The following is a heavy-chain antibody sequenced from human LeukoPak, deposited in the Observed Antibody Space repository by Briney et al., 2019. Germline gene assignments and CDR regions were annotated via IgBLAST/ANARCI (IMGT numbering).Heavy chain of an antibody. Sequence: SVKVPCKASGGTFSSYAISWVRQAPGQGLEWMGGIIPIFGTANYAQKFQGRVTITTDESTSTAYMELSSLRSEDTAVYYCARVNGSSSSSWYGNEYYYYYMDVWGKGTTVTVSS. CDR2: IIPIFGTA. V-gene: IGHV1-69*05. J-gene: IGHJ6*03. CDR3: ARVNGSSSSSWYGNEYYYYYMDV. CDR1: GGTFSSYA. D-gene: IGHD6-13*01.